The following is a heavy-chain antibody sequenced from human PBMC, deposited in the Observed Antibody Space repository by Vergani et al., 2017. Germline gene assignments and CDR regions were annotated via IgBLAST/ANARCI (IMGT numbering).Heavy chain of an antibody. J-gene: IGHJ5*02. CDR3: ASVTYYGFWSGYAGHRDWFDP. CDR2: ISADTGNT. Sequence: QVQLVQSGAEVKKPGASVKVSCKASGYTFTSYGISWVRQAPGQGLEWMGWISADTGNTNYAQKLQGRVTMTTDTSTSTAYMELRSLRSDDTAVYYCASVTYYGFWSGYAGHRDWFDPWGQGTLVTVSS. V-gene: IGHV1-18*01. D-gene: IGHD3-3*01. CDR1: GYTFTSYG.